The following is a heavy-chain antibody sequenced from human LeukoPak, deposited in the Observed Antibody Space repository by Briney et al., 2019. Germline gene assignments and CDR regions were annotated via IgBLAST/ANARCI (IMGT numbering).Heavy chain of an antibody. CDR1: GGSIGSYY. CDR2: IYTSGRI. J-gene: IGHJ4*02. D-gene: IGHD2-15*01. V-gene: IGHV4-4*07. CDR3: ARDLGGGSPG. Sequence: SETLSLTCTVSGGSIGSYYWSWIRQPAGKGLEWLGLIYTSGRINYNSSLKSRLTISVDTSKNQFSLELRSVTAADTAVYYCARDLGGGSPGWGQGTLVTVSS.